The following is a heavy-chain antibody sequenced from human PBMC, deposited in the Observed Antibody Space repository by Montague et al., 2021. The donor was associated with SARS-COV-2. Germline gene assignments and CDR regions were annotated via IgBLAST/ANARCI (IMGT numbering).Heavy chain of an antibody. J-gene: IGHJ4*02. D-gene: IGHD6-19*01. CDR2: IYYSGST. V-gene: IGHV4-39*07. CDR1: DGSISSGSYY. Sequence: SETLSLTCTVSDGSISSGSYYWGWIRQPPGKGLEWIGSIYYSGSTYKNPSLKSRVTLPVDTSENHFSLKLSSVTAADTAVYYCARERSSGWDWGQGTLVTVSS. CDR3: ARERSSGWD.